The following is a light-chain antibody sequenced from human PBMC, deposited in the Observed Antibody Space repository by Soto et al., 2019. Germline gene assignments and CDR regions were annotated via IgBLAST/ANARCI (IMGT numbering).Light chain of an antibody. CDR3: SSYTSSDYV. V-gene: IGLV2-14*01. J-gene: IGLJ1*01. CDR2: DVS. CDR1: SSDVGGYNY. Sequence: QSALTQPASVSGSPGQSITISCTGTSSDVGGYNYVSWYQQHPGKAPKLMIYDVSNRPSGVSNRFSGSKSGNTASLTISGLQAEDDADYYCSSYTSSDYVFGTGTKLTVL.